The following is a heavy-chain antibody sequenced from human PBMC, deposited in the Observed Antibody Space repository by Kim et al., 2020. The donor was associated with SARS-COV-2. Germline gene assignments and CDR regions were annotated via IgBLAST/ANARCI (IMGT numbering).Heavy chain of an antibody. CDR3: TTDGLLYGDDRI. V-gene: IGHV3-15*01. D-gene: IGHD4-17*01. Sequence: DYAAPVKGRFTISRDDSKNTLYLQMNSLKTEDTAVYYCTTDGLLYGDDRIWGQGTMVTVSS. J-gene: IGHJ3*02.